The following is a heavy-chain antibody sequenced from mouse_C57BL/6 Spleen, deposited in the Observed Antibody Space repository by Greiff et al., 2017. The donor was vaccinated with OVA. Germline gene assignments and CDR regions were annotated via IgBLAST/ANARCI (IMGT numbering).Heavy chain of an antibody. J-gene: IGHJ3*01. CDR1: GYTFTSYW. Sequence: QVQLQQPGAELVMPGASVKLSCKASGYTFTSYWMHWVKQRPGQGLEWIGEIDPSDSYTNYNQKFKGKSPLTVDKSSSTAYMQLSSLTSEDSAVYYCARKGASNSLFFAYWGQGTLVTVSA. CDR2: IDPSDSYT. D-gene: IGHD2-5*01. CDR3: ARKGASNSLFFAY. V-gene: IGHV1-69*01.